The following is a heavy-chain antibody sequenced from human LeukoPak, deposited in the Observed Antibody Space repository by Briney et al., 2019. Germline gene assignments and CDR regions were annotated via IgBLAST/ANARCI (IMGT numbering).Heavy chain of an antibody. CDR3: ARVGYGDYANFDY. CDR1: GGSISSSSYY. D-gene: IGHD4-17*01. Sequence: KPSETLSLTCTVSGGSISSSSYYWGWIRQPPGKGLEWIGSIYYSGSTYYNPSLKSRVTISVDTSKNQFSLKLSSVTAADTAVYYCARVGYGDYANFDYWGQGTLVTVSS. CDR2: IYYSGST. V-gene: IGHV4-39*07. J-gene: IGHJ4*02.